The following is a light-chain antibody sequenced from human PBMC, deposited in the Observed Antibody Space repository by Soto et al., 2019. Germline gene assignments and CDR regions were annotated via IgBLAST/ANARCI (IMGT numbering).Light chain of an antibody. J-gene: IGKJ1*01. Sequence: DIQMTQSPSSLSASVGDRVTITCRASQSIRTYVNWYQQKPGKAPNLLIYGASSLQSRGPSRFSGSGSGTDFSLTISSLQPDDFATYYCQQSFNTPRTFGQGTKVEIK. CDR2: GAS. CDR3: QQSFNTPRT. V-gene: IGKV1-39*01. CDR1: QSIRTY.